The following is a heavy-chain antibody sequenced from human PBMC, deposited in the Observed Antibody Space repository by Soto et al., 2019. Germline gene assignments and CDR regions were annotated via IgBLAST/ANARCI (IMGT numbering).Heavy chain of an antibody. J-gene: IGHJ4*02. CDR2: VYDSGRT. CDR1: GGSIRIYY. D-gene: IGHD4-17*01. Sequence: PSATLSLTCAVSGGSIRIYYWSWIRQPPGKGLEWIGYVYDSGRTNYNYKPSLKSRVTISVDTSKNQFSLNLRSVTAADTALYYCARDTAFNYWGQGALVTVSS. CDR3: ARDTAFNY. V-gene: IGHV4-59*01.